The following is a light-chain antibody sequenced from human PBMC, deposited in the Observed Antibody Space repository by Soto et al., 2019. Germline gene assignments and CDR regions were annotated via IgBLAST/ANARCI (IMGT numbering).Light chain of an antibody. CDR2: DVN. V-gene: IGLV2-14*01. CDR3: RSYTSSSTHYV. J-gene: IGLJ1*01. CDR1: SSDVGGYNY. Sequence: QSVLTQPASVSGSPGQSITISCTGTSSDVGGYNYVSWYQQLPGKAPKLMIYDVNNRPSGVSSRFSGSKSGNTASLTISGLQAEDEADYYCRSYTSSSTHYVFGTGTKLTVL.